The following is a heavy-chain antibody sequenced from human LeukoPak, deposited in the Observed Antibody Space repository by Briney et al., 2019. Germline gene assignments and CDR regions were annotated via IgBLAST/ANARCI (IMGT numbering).Heavy chain of an antibody. CDR2: ISGSGGST. CDR3: ARWHQQLGFDY. J-gene: IGHJ4*02. CDR1: GFTFSSYG. V-gene: IGHV3-23*01. Sequence: GGTLRLSCAASGFTFSSYGMSWVRQAPGKGLEWVSAISGSGGSTYYADSVKGRFTISRDNSKNTLYLQMNSLRAEDTAVYYCARWHQQLGFDYWGQGTLVTVSS. D-gene: IGHD6-13*01.